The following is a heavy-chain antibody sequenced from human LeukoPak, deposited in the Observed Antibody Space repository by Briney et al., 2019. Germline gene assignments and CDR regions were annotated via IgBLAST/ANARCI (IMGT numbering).Heavy chain of an antibody. CDR3: AKDSGDYYGSGSYSMFDN. V-gene: IGHV3-30*18. CDR1: GFTFSNYG. J-gene: IGHJ4*02. D-gene: IGHD3-10*01. CDR2: ISYDGSNK. Sequence: QTGGSLRLSCAASGFTFSNYGMHWVRQAPGKGLEWVAVISYDGSNKYYADSVKGRFTISRDNSKNTLYLQMNSLRAEDTAVYYCAKDSGDYYGSGSYSMFDNWGQGTLVTVSS.